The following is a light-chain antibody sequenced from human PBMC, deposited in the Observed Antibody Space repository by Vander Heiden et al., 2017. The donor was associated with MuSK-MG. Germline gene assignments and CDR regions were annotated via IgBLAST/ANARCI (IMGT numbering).Light chain of an antibody. V-gene: IGKV3-15*01. CDR1: QSVSSN. CDR2: GAS. J-gene: IGKJ1*01. Sequence: EIVMTQSPATLSVSPGERATLSCRASQSVSSNLAWYQQKPGQAPRLLIYGASTSATGIPDRFSDSGSGTEFTLTSSGLQSEDFAVYYCRQDHNWRTFGQGTKVEIK. CDR3: RQDHNWRT.